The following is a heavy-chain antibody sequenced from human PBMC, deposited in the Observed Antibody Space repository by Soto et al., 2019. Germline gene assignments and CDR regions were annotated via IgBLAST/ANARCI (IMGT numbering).Heavy chain of an antibody. CDR1: GGSISSGGYY. CDR3: ARDRGSDSSGYKDYYYGMYV. J-gene: IGHJ6*02. CDR2: IYYSGST. V-gene: IGHV4-31*03. D-gene: IGHD3-22*01. Sequence: QVQLQESGPGLVKPSQTLSLTCTVSGGSISSGGYYWSWIRQHPGKGLEWIGYIYYSGSTYYNPSHKSRVTISVDTSKNQFSLKLSSVTAADTAVYYCARDRGSDSSGYKDYYYGMYVWGQGTTVTVSS.